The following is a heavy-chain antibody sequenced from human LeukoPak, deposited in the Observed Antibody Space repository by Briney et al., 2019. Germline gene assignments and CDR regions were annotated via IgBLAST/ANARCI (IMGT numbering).Heavy chain of an antibody. CDR2: INHSGST. V-gene: IGHV4-34*01. D-gene: IGHD1-26*01. Sequence: SETLSLTCAVYGGSFSGYYWSWIRQPPGKGLEWIGEINHSGSTNYNPSLKSRVTISVDTSKNQFSLKLSSVTAADTAVYYCARGLGIVGATNALHFDYWAREPWSPSPQ. J-gene: IGHJ4*02. CDR1: GGSFSGYY. CDR3: ARGLGIVGATNALHFDY.